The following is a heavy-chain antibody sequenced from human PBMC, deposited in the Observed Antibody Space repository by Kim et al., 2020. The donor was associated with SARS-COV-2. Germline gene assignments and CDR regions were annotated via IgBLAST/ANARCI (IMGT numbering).Heavy chain of an antibody. CDR3: ARQWPRKYITMIVVVIPYFDY. CDR2: IYYSGST. Sequence: SETLSLTCTVSGGSISSSSYYWGWIRQPPGKGLEWIGSIYYSGSTYYNPSLKSRVTISVDTSKNQFSLKLSSVTAADTAVYYCARQWPRKYITMIVVVIPYFDYWGQGTLVTVSS. CDR1: GGSISSSSYY. D-gene: IGHD3-22*01. V-gene: IGHV4-39*01. J-gene: IGHJ4*02.